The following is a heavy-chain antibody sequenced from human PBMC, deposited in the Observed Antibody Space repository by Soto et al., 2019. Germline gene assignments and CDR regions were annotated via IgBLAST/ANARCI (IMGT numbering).Heavy chain of an antibody. CDR1: GFTFSSYG. D-gene: IGHD3-16*01. CDR3: AKGYPGFGDYLDY. V-gene: IGHV3-30*18. J-gene: IGHJ4*02. CDR2: ISYDGSNK. Sequence: VQLVESGGGVVQPGRSLRLSCAASGFTFSSYGMHWVRQAPGKGLEWVAVISYDGSNKYYADSVKGRFTISRDNSKNTLYLQMNSLRAEDTAVYYCAKGYPGFGDYLDYWGQGTLVTVSS.